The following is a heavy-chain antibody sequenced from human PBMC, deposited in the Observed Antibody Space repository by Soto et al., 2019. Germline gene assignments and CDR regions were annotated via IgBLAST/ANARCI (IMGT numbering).Heavy chain of an antibody. D-gene: IGHD6-13*01. Sequence: ASVKVSCKASGYTFTGYYMHWVRQAPGQGLEWMGWINPNSGGTNYAQKFQGWVTMTRDTSISTAYMELSRLRSDDTAVYYCARDRIAAGYGMDVWGQGTTVTVSS. J-gene: IGHJ6*02. CDR3: ARDRIAAGYGMDV. CDR1: GYTFTGYY. CDR2: INPNSGGT. V-gene: IGHV1-2*04.